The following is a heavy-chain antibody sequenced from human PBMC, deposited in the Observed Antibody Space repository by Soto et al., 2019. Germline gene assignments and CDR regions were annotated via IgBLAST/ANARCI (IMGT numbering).Heavy chain of an antibody. CDR3: ARDSPTGRYYNGMDV. Sequence: SGPTLVNPTQTLTLTCTVSGFSLTTSGVGVGWIRQPPGKGLEWLGYIYYSGSTNYNPSLKSRVTISVDTSKNQFSLKLSSVTAADTAVYYCARDSPTGRYYNGMDVWGQGTTVTVSS. CDR1: GFSLTTSGVG. CDR2: IYYSGST. J-gene: IGHJ6*02. D-gene: IGHD1-26*01. V-gene: IGHV4-61*08.